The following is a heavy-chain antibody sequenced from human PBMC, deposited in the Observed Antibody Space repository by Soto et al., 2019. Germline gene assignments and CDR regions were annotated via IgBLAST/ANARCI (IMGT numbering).Heavy chain of an antibody. CDR2: IYYSGST. CDR1: GGSVSSGSYY. Sequence: QVQLQESGPGLVKPSETLSLTCTVSGGSVSSGSYYWSWIRQPPGKGLEWIGYIYYSGSTNYNPSLKSRVTISVDKSKNQFSLKLSSVTAADTAVYYCARDRGYCSSTSCWGFDYWGQGTLVTVSS. D-gene: IGHD2-2*01. CDR3: ARDRGYCSSTSCWGFDY. V-gene: IGHV4-61*01. J-gene: IGHJ4*02.